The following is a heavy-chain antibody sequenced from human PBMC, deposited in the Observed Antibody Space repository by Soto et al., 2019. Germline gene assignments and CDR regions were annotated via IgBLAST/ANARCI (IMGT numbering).Heavy chain of an antibody. J-gene: IGHJ5*02. CDR3: ARSTQWLVDSEFDP. CDR2: IYYSGST. Sequence: SETLSLTCTVSGGSISSSSHYWGWIRQPPGKGLEWIGSIYYSGSTYYNPSLKSRVTIYEDTSKNQFSLRLSSVTAADTAVYYCARSTQWLVDSEFDPWGQGTLVTVSS. V-gene: IGHV4-39*01. CDR1: GGSISSSSHY. D-gene: IGHD6-19*01.